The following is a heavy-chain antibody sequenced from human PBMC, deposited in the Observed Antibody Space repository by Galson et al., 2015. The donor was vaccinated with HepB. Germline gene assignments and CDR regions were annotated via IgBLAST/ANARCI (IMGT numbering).Heavy chain of an antibody. V-gene: IGHV1-69*13. CDR2: IIPIFGTA. CDR3: ARHLRYCSGGSCYSTPYYYYGMDV. D-gene: IGHD2-15*01. J-gene: IGHJ6*02. CDR1: GGTFSSYA. Sequence: SVKVSCKASGGTFSSYAISWVRQAPGQGLEWMGGIIPIFGTANYAQKFQGKVTITADESTSTAYMELSSLRSEDTAVYYCARHLRYCSGGSCYSTPYYYYGMDVWGQGTTVTVSS.